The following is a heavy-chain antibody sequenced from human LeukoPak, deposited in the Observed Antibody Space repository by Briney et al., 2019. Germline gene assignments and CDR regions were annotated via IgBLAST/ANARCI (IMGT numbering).Heavy chain of an antibody. CDR3: ATDRGWRTSGYYLYYFEY. V-gene: IGHV3-7*01. J-gene: IGHJ4*02. CDR1: GFIFTNYF. D-gene: IGHD3-3*01. Sequence: PGGSLRLSCAASGFIFTNYFMSWVRQAPGKGLEWVASIKHDGSEKYYVDSVRGRFTISRDNTMNSQYLQMSSLRAEDTAVYYCATDRGWRTSGYYLYYFEYWGQGTLVTFSS. CDR2: IKHDGSEK.